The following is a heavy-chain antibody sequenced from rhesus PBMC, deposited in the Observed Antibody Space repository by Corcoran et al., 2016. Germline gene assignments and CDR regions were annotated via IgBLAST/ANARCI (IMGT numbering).Heavy chain of an antibody. J-gene: IGHJ4*01. V-gene: IGHV4-122*02. Sequence: QLQLQESGPGLVKPSETLSLTCAVSGYSISSGYGWSWIRQPPGKGLEWIGYISYSGSTSYNPSLKMRVTISRDTSKNQFSLKLSSVTAADTAVYYCARRYGSWGFDYWGQGVLVTVSS. CDR3: ARRYGSWGFDY. D-gene: IGHD6-25*01. CDR2: ISYSGST. CDR1: GYSISSGYG.